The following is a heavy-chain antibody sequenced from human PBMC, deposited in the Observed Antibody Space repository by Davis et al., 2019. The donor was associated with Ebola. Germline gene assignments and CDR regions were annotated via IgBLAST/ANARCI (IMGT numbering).Heavy chain of an antibody. CDR2: IRSSDTTI. CDR1: GFTLSDYY. CDR3: AKDTGSSSWYDY. D-gene: IGHD6-13*01. V-gene: IGHV3-11*01. Sequence: GESLKISCAASGFTLSDYYMSWIRQAPGTGLEWVSSIRSSDTTIYYSDPVKGRFTVSRDNAKNSLYLQMNSLRTEDTALYYCAKDTGSSSWYDYWGQGTLVTVSS. J-gene: IGHJ4*02.